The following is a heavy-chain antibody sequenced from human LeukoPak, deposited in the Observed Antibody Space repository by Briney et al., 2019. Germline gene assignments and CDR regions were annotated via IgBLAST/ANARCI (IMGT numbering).Heavy chain of an antibody. CDR3: ARDLLWAPLDAFDI. CDR1: GFTFSSYE. J-gene: IGHJ3*02. V-gene: IGHV3-21*01. CDR2: ISSSSSYI. Sequence: PGGSLRLSCAASGFTFSSYEMNWVRQAPGKGLEWVSSISSSSSYIYYADSVKGRFTISRDNAKNSLYLQMNSLRAEDTAVYYCARDLLWAPLDAFDIWGQGTMVTVSS. D-gene: IGHD3-16*01.